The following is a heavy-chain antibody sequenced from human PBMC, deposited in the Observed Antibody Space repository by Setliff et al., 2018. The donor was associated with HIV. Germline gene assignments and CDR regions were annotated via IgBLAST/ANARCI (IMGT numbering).Heavy chain of an antibody. CDR1: GGSISSGIYY. Sequence: SETLSLTCTVSGGSISSGIYYWSWIRQPAGQGLEWIGHIYTSGSTNYSPSVKSRVTISVDTSKSQFSLRLNSVTAADTAVYYCARASVGATGLYAFEIWGQGTMVTVS. CDR3: ARASVGATGLYAFEI. J-gene: IGHJ3*02. V-gene: IGHV4-61*09. D-gene: IGHD1-26*01. CDR2: IYTSGST.